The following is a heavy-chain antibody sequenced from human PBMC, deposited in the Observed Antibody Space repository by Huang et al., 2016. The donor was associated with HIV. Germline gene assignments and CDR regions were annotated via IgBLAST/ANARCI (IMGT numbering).Heavy chain of an antibody. CDR1: GGPISNSGHY. J-gene: IGHJ3*02. CDR2: IDYRGAT. D-gene: IGHD2-8*02. Sequence: QLQLQESGPGLVKPSETLSLTCTVSGGPISNSGHYWGWIRQPPGKGLEWIGSIDYRGATHHNPALKSRVTMSVDASKSQISLNLISVTAADTALYYCVGYCTGGTCFEAFDIWGQGTRVTVSS. CDR3: VGYCTGGTCFEAFDI. V-gene: IGHV4-39*01.